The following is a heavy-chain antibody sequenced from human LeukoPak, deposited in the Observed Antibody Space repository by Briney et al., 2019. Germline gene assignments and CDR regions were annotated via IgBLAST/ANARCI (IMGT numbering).Heavy chain of an antibody. CDR2: ISSSSSYI. J-gene: IGHJ3*02. V-gene: IGHV3-21*01. CDR3: ARDIVGIYCGGDCSPAFDI. Sequence: GGSLRLSCAASGFTFSSYSMNWVRQAPGKGPEWVSSISSSSSYIYYADSVKGRFTISRDNAKNSLYLQMNSLRAEDTAVYYCARDIVGIYCGGDCSPAFDIWGQGTMVTVSS. CDR1: GFTFSSYS. D-gene: IGHD2-21*02.